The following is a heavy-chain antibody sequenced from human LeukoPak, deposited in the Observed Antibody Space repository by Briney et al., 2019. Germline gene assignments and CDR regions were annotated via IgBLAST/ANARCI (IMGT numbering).Heavy chain of an antibody. J-gene: IGHJ6*02. Sequence: TTSETLSLTCTVSGGSISSGSYYWSWIRQPAGKGLEWIGRIYTSGSTNYNPSLKSRVTISVDASKNQFSLELSSVTAADTAVYYCARGLEGYYGPVYGMDVWGQGTTVTVSS. D-gene: IGHD3-10*01. CDR2: IYTSGST. V-gene: IGHV4-61*02. CDR3: ARGLEGYYGPVYGMDV. CDR1: GGSISSGSYY.